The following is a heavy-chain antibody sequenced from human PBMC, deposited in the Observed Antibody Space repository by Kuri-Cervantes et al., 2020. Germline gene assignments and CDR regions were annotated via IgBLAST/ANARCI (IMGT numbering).Heavy chain of an antibody. V-gene: IGHV1-45*02. CDR3: ARAVVWLDF. J-gene: IGHJ5*01. Sequence: SVKVSCKASGYTFTYRYWHWVRQAAGKAREWMGWITPFKGNTNYAQKFQGRVTMTRDTSNSTAYMELSRLRSDDTDVYYVARAVVWLDFWGQGTLVTVSS. CDR2: ITPFKGNT. CDR1: GYTFTYRY. D-gene: IGHD2-15*01.